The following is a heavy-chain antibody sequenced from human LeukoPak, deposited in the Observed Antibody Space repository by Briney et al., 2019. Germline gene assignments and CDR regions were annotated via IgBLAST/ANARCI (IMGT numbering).Heavy chain of an antibody. V-gene: IGHV3-23*01. CDR2: ISKNGKTT. Sequence: PGRSLTISCAASGFNFNAYAMTWVRQAPGKGLQWVSSISKNGKTTFYTDSVKGRFTISRDNSKDTLHLQMDRLRAEDTALYFCAKDHDNTDSYYYFDSWGLGTLVTVSS. CDR3: AKDHDNTDSYYYFDS. CDR1: GFNFNAYA. D-gene: IGHD2-21*02. J-gene: IGHJ4*02.